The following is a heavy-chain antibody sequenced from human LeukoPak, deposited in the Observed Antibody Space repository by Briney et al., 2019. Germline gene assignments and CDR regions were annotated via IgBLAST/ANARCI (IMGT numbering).Heavy chain of an antibody. Sequence: SETLSLTCTVSGGSISSYYWSWIRQPPGKGLEWIGYIYYSGSTNYNPSLKSRVTISVDMSKNQFSLKLSSVTAADTAVYYCAGIHTYQLLSGAFDIWGQGTMVTVSP. D-gene: IGHD2-2*01. CDR3: AGIHTYQLLSGAFDI. J-gene: IGHJ3*02. CDR2: IYYSGST. V-gene: IGHV4-59*01. CDR1: GGSISSYY.